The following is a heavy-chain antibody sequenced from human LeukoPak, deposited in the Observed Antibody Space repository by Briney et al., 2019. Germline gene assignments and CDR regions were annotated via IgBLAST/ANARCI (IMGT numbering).Heavy chain of an antibody. Sequence: PSETLSLTRTVPGGSISSSSYYWGWIRQPPGKGLEWIGSIYYSGSTYYNPSLKSRVTISVDTSKNQFSLKLSSVTAADTAVYYCARYSGSYFLFDYWGQGTLVTVSS. D-gene: IGHD1-26*01. CDR3: ARYSGSYFLFDY. CDR1: GGSISSSSYY. CDR2: IYYSGST. J-gene: IGHJ4*02. V-gene: IGHV4-39*01.